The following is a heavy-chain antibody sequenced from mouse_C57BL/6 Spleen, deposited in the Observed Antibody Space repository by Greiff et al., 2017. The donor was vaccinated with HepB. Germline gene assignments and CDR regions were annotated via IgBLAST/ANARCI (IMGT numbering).Heavy chain of an antibody. CDR2: LDPEDGET. CDR1: GFNIKDYY. J-gene: IGHJ3*01. V-gene: IGHV14-2*01. D-gene: IGHD2-2*01. Sequence: VQLKESGAELVKPGASVKLSCTASGFNIKDYYMHWVKQRTEQGLEWIGRLDPEDGETKYAPKFQGKATITAATSSNTAYLQLSSLTSEDTAVYYCARIYYGDDGFAYWGQGTLVTVSA. CDR3: ARIYYGDDGFAY.